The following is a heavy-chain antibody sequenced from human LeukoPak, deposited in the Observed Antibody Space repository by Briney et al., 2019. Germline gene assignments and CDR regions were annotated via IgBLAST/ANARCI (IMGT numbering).Heavy chain of an antibody. CDR1: GGSFSGYY. Sequence: SGTLSLTCAVYGGSFSGYYWSWVRQPPRKGLEWVGEINHSGSTNYNPSLKSRVTISVDTSKNQFSLKLSSVTAADTAVYYCARVAMPYYYYYMDVWGKGTTVTVSS. D-gene: IGHD2-2*01. J-gene: IGHJ6*03. CDR3: ARVAMPYYYYYMDV. V-gene: IGHV4-34*01. CDR2: INHSGST.